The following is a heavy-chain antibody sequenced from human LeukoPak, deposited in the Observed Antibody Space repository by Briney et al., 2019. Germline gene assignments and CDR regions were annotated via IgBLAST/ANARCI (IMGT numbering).Heavy chain of an antibody. CDR1: GGSISSGGYY. Sequence: SQTLSLTCTVSGGSISSGGYYWSWIRQHPGKGLEWIGYIYYSGSTYYNPSLKSRVTISVDTSKNQFSLKLSSVTAADTAVYYCGSYSRDLSSGWYFDYWGQGTLVTVSS. CDR3: GSYSRDLSSGWYFDY. D-gene: IGHD6-19*01. J-gene: IGHJ4*02. V-gene: IGHV4-31*03. CDR2: IYYSGST.